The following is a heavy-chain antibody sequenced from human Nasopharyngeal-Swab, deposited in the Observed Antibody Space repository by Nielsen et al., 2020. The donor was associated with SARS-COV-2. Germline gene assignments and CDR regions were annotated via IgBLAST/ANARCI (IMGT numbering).Heavy chain of an antibody. CDR1: GFTFSSYG. J-gene: IGHJ6*02. CDR3: AKEPVTTVTTYNVPDYYGMDV. D-gene: IGHD4-17*01. Sequence: GESLKISCAASGFTFSSYGMHWVRQAPGKGLEWVAVISYDGSNKYYADSVKGRFTISRDNSKNTLYLQMNSLRAEDTAVYYCAKEPVTTVTTYNVPDYYGMDVWGQGTTVTVSS. V-gene: IGHV3-30*18. CDR2: ISYDGSNK.